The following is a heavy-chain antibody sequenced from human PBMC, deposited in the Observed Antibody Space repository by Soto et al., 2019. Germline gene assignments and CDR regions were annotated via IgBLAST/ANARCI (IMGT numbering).Heavy chain of an antibody. CDR3: ATNEGRDGYSFDY. Sequence: SVKVSCKASGVTFTRQDMRWVRQAPGQGLEWMGGIIPIFGTPQYAEKFQDRVTITADESTSTAYMELSSLTSEDTAVYYCATNEGRDGYSFDYWRQGTLVTVSS. CDR2: IIPIFGTP. D-gene: IGHD5-12*01. V-gene: IGHV1-69*13. J-gene: IGHJ4*02. CDR1: GVTFTRQD.